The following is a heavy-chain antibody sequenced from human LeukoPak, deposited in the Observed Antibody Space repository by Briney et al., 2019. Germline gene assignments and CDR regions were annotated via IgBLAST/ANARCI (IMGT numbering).Heavy chain of an antibody. CDR1: GDSLNTYY. V-gene: IGHV4-59*08. CDR3: ATYKENKVATRGFDY. J-gene: IGHJ4*02. CDR2: IYYSGHT. D-gene: IGHD5-12*01. Sequence: SETLSLTCAVSGDSLNTYYWNWIRQTPGKGLEWIGYIYYSGHTDYNPSLKSRVIISVDTSKNQFSLSLRTVTAADTAVYFCATYKENKVATRGFDYWGQGTLVTVSS.